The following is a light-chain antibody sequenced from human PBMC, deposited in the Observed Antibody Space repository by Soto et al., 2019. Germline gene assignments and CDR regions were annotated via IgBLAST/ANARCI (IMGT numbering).Light chain of an antibody. J-gene: IGLJ1*01. V-gene: IGLV1-40*01. CDR1: SANIGAGYD. CDR2: GNS. Sequence: SVLTQPPSVSGAPGQRVTISCTGSSANIGAGYDVHWYQQLPGTAPKLLIYGNSNRPSGVPDRFSGSKSGTSASLAITGLQAEDEADYYCQSYDRSLSGYAFGNGTKVTVL. CDR3: QSYDRSLSGYA.